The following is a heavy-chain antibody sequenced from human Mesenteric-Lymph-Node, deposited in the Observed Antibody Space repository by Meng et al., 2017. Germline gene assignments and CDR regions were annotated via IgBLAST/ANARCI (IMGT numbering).Heavy chain of an antibody. J-gene: IGHJ5*02. V-gene: IGHV4-34*01. Sequence: QEQLQQWGAGLLKPAETLSLTCAVYGGSFSGYYWSWIRQPPGKGLEWIGEINHSGSTNYNPSLKSRVTISVDTSKNQFSLRLKSVSAADTAVYYCARGRFGDAANSYNWFDPWGQGTLVTVSS. CDR2: INHSGST. CDR1: GGSFSGYY. D-gene: IGHD3-10*01. CDR3: ARGRFGDAANSYNWFDP.